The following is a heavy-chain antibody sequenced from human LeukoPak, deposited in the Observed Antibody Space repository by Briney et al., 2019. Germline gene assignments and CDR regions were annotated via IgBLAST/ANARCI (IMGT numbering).Heavy chain of an antibody. CDR2: ISSSYI. D-gene: IGHD3-10*01. Sequence: PGGSLRLSCAASGFTFSSYSMNWVRQAPGKGLEWVSSISSSYIYYADSVKGRFTISRDNAKNSLYLQMNSLRAEDTAVYYCALLPYYGSGSYYTAAAYYGMDVWGKGTTVTVSS. CDR1: GFTFSSYS. CDR3: ALLPYYGSGSYYTAAAYYGMDV. J-gene: IGHJ6*04. V-gene: IGHV3-21*01.